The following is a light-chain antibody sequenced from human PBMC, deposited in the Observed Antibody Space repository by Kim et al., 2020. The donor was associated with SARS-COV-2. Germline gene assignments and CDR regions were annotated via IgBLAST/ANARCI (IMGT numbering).Light chain of an antibody. CDR2: ETS. V-gene: IGLV7-46*01. CDR3: LLSYFGARV. CDR1: AGAVTSGHY. J-gene: IGLJ2*01. Sequence: QAVVTQEPSLTVSPGGTVTLTCGSSAGAVTSGHYPYWFQQKPGQAPRTLIYETSNKHSWTPARFSGSLLGGKAALTLSGAQPEDEAEYYCLLSYFGARVFGGGTQLTVL.